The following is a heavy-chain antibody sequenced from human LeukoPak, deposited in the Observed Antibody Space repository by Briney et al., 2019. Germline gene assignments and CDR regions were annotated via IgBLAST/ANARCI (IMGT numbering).Heavy chain of an antibody. CDR2: VWYDGNNK. CDR3: ARGWHYDILTGYHLDY. V-gene: IGHV3-33*01. CDR1: GFSFTNCG. D-gene: IGHD3-9*01. Sequence: GRSLGVSCAASGFSFTNCGMHWVRQAPGKGLEWVAAVWYDGNNKYYADSVQGRFTISRDNSKNTLYLQMNSLRAEDTAVYFCARGWHYDILTGYHLDYWGQGTLVTVSS. J-gene: IGHJ4*02.